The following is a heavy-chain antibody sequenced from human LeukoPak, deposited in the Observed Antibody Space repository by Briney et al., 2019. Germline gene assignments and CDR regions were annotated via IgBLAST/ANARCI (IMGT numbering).Heavy chain of an antibody. CDR3: AKVAWAKWLVFSDY. V-gene: IGHV3-30*18. J-gene: IGHJ4*02. D-gene: IGHD2-8*01. CDR2: ISYDGSNK. Sequence: GRSLRLSCAASGFTFSSYGMHWVRQAPGKGLEWVAVISYDGSNKYYADSVKGRFTISRDNSKNTLYLQMNSLRAEDTAVYYCAKVAWAKWLVFSDYWGQGTLVTDSS. CDR1: GFTFSSYG.